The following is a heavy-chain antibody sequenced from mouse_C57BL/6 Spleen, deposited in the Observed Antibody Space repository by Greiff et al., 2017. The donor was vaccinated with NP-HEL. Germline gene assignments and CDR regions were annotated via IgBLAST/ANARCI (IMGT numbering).Heavy chain of an antibody. V-gene: IGHV1-20*01. CDR1: GYSFTGYF. CDR2: INPYNGDT. J-gene: IGHJ4*01. D-gene: IGHD1-2*01. Sequence: EVQRVESGPELVKPGDSVKISCKASGYSFTGYFMNWVMQSHGKSLEWIGRINPYNGDTFYNQKFKGKATLTVDKSSSTAHMELRSLTSEDSAVYYCARSLHYYDWAMDYWGQGTSVTVSS. CDR3: ARSLHYYDWAMDY.